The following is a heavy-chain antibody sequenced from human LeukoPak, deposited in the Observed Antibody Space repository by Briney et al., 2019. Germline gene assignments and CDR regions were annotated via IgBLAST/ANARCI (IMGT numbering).Heavy chain of an antibody. D-gene: IGHD5-12*01. Sequence: GGSLRLSCAASGFTFSSYGMHWVRQAPGKGLEWVAFIRYDGSNKYYADSVKGRFTISRDNSKNTLYLQMNSLRAEDTAVYYCAQSGTVYYYYMDVWGKGTTVTISS. CDR2: IRYDGSNK. V-gene: IGHV3-30*02. CDR3: AQSGTVYYYYMDV. CDR1: GFTFSSYG. J-gene: IGHJ6*03.